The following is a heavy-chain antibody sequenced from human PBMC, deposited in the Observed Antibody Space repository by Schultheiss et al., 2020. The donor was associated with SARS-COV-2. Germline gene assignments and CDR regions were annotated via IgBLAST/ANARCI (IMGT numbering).Heavy chain of an antibody. Sequence: SETLSLTCAVYGGSFSGYYWSWIRQPPGKGLEWIGSIYYSGSTYYNPSLKSRVTISVDTSKNQFSLKLSSVTAADTAVYYCARLSVAGQGLDYWGQGTLVTVSS. D-gene: IGHD6-19*01. CDR2: IYYSGST. V-gene: IGHV4-34*01. J-gene: IGHJ4*02. CDR3: ARLSVAGQGLDY. CDR1: GGSFSGYY.